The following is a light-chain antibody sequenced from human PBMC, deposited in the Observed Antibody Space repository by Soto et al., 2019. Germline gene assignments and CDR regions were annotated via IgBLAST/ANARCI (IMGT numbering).Light chain of an antibody. CDR2: RNN. V-gene: IGLV1-47*01. CDR1: SSNIGIYY. Sequence: QSVLTQPPSASGTPGQRVTISCSGSSSNIGIYYVHWYQQLPEAAPKLLIYRNNQRPSVVPDRFSRSKSGTSASLAISGLRSEDEADYSCAAWDDSMSVLFGTGTKGTVL. CDR3: AAWDDSMSVL. J-gene: IGLJ1*01.